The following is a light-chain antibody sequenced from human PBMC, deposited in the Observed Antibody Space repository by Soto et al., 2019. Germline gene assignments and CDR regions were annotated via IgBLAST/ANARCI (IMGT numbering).Light chain of an antibody. Sequence: QSVLTQPPSASGAPGLRVTISCSGSISNIGGNSVSWYQQLPGTAPKLLIYDDDKRPSGIPDRFSGSKSGTSATLGITGFQTGDEADYYCGSWDSSLSAYVFGTGTKVTVL. CDR2: DDD. CDR3: GSWDSSLSAYV. V-gene: IGLV1-51*01. J-gene: IGLJ1*01. CDR1: ISNIGGNS.